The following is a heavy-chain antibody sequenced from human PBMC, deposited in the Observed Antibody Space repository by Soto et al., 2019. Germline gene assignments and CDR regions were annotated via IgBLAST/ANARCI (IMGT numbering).Heavy chain of an antibody. CDR1: GGTFSSYA. CDR3: ARDGEVTTVTQNYLLMDV. CDR2: IIPIFGTA. V-gene: IGHV1-69*01. J-gene: IGHJ6*02. D-gene: IGHD4-4*01. Sequence: QVQLVQSGAEVKKPGSPVKVSCKASGGTFSSYAISWVRQAPGQGLEWMGGIIPIFGTANYAQKFQGRVTITADESTSTAYMELSSLRSEDTAVYYCARDGEVTTVTQNYLLMDVWGQGTTVTVSS.